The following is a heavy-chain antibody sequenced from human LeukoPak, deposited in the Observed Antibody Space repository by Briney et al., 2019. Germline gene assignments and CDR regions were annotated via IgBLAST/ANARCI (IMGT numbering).Heavy chain of an antibody. D-gene: IGHD1-1*01. CDR2: ITWNSDDM. J-gene: IGHJ4*02. CDR1: GFSFEAYG. V-gene: IGHV3-9*01. CDR3: TRETSWRTGFDY. Sequence: GRSLRLSCAASGFSFEAYGMYWVRQAPGKGLEWVSGITWNSDDMAYADSVKGRFTISRDNAKNCLYLQMNSLTVEDTALYYCTRETSWRTGFDYWGQGSLVTVSS.